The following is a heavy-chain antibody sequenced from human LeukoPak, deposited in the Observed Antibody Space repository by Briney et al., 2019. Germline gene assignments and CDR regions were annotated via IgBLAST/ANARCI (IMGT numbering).Heavy chain of an antibody. CDR2: MNPNSGNT. CDR3: ARDHSEVAAAGSVYYYYYMDV. D-gene: IGHD6-13*01. Sequence: ASVKVSCKASGYTFTSYDINWVRQATGQGLEWMGWMNPNSGNTGYAQKFQGRVTMTRDTSTSTVYMELSSLRSEDTAVYYCARDHSEVAAAGSVYYYYYMDVWGKGTTVTISS. CDR1: GYTFTSYD. V-gene: IGHV1-8*01. J-gene: IGHJ6*03.